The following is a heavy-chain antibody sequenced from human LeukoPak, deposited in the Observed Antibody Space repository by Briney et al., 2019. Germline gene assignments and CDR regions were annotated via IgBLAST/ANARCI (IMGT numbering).Heavy chain of an antibody. Sequence: SETLSLTCAVSGYSISSGYYWAWIRPPPGQGLEWIGNIYHSGSTYYKPPLKSRVTISVDTSKNQFSLKLSSVTAADTAVYYCARRYSNSYFDYWGQGTLVTVSS. CDR3: ARRYSNSYFDY. J-gene: IGHJ4*02. D-gene: IGHD4-11*01. CDR1: GYSISSGYY. CDR2: IYHSGST. V-gene: IGHV4-38-2*01.